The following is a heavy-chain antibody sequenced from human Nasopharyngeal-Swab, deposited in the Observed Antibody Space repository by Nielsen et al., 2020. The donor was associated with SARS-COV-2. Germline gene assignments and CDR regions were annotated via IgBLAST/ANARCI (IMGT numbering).Heavy chain of an antibody. V-gene: IGHV4-34*01. Sequence: GSLRLSCSVSGGSFNGFYWNWIRQAPGKGLEWIGEINHNERTNYNPSLKSRIAMLVDTSNKQVSLKVSSVSTGDTAVYYCARAGRVGDAYTGLDVWGQGTTVTVSS. CDR1: GGSFNGFY. CDR2: INHNERT. D-gene: IGHD5-24*01. CDR3: ARAGRVGDAYTGLDV. J-gene: IGHJ6*02.